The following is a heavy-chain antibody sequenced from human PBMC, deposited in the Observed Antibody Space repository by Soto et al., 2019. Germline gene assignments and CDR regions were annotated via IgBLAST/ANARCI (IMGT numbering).Heavy chain of an antibody. CDR3: ARDSYDTTGYYSALRY. J-gene: IGHJ4*02. CDR2: IYSRRGA. CDR1: GASTSSGDYS. D-gene: IGHD3-22*01. V-gene: IGHV4-31*03. Sequence: QVQLQESGPGLVKPSQTLSLTCTVSGASTSSGDYSWTWIRQHPVKGLEWMGYIYSRRGAFYNPSLESRISISVDTSRNQFSLNLSSVTAADTAVYYCARDSYDTTGYYSALRYWGEGTLVTVSS.